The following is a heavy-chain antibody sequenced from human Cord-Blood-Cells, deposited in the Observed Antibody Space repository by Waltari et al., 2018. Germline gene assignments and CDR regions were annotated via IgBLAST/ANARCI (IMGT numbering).Heavy chain of an antibody. CDR1: GGSFSGYY. J-gene: IGHJ3*02. Sequence: QVQLQQWGAGLLKPSETLSLPCAVYGGSFSGYYWSWIRHPPGKGLEWIGEINHSGSTNYNPSLKSRVTISVDTSKNQFSLKLSSVTAADTAVYYCARPGYSSGWYDAFDIWGQGTMVTVSS. V-gene: IGHV4-34*01. CDR3: ARPGYSSGWYDAFDI. CDR2: INHSGST. D-gene: IGHD6-19*01.